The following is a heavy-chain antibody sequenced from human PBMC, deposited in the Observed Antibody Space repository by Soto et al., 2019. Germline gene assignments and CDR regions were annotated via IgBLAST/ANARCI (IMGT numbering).Heavy chain of an antibody. Sequence: SETLSLTCTVSGASISGHFWNWIRQPPGEGLEYIGYIYYSGTTYYNPSLKSRVTISVDTSKNQFSLKLSSVTAADTAVYYCARSPILGVLQFWYFDLWGRGTLVTVSS. D-gene: IGHD3-16*01. CDR2: IYYSGTT. J-gene: IGHJ2*01. CDR1: GASISGHF. V-gene: IGHV4-59*08. CDR3: ARSPILGVLQFWYFDL.